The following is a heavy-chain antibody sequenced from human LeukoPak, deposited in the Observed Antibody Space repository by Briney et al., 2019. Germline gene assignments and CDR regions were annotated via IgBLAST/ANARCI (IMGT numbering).Heavy chain of an antibody. CDR3: AIDRGVVLVAYNWFDP. Sequence: GGSLRLSCAASGFTFSSYAMSWVRQAPGKGLEWVSAISGSGGSTYYADSVKGRFTISGDNSKNALYLQMNSLRAEDTAVYYCAIDRGVVLVAYNWFDPWGQGTLVTVS. D-gene: IGHD2-15*01. J-gene: IGHJ5*02. CDR1: GFTFSSYA. V-gene: IGHV3-23*01. CDR2: ISGSGGST.